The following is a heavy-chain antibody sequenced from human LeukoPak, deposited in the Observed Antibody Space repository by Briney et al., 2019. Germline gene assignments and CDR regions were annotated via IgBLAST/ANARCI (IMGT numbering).Heavy chain of an antibody. CDR2: SFGRGGSA. CDR3: AKPTTGYSSGRYPAWPIDY. J-gene: IGHJ4*02. CDR1: GFTVGSTA. Sequence: PGRCLSLAFSASGFTVGSTATGSASQHPRNGLEWVTESFGRGGSAHYADSVKGRVPISRDNSKNTVYLQMDSLRVEDTAIYYCAKPTTGYSSGRYPAWPIDYWGQGTLVTVSS. V-gene: IGHV3-23*01. D-gene: IGHD3-22*01.